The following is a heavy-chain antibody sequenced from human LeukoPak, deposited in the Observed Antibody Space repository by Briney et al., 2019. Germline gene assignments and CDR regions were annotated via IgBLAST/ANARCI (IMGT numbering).Heavy chain of an antibody. D-gene: IGHD3-9*01. Sequence: GRSLRLSCAASGFTFSSYGMHWVRQAPGKGLEWVAVIWYDGSNKYYADSVKGRFTISRDNSKNTLYLQMNSLRAEDTAVYYCARGARFDILTGYSSSGGFDPWGRGTLVTVSS. V-gene: IGHV3-33*01. CDR1: GFTFSSYG. CDR2: IWYDGSNK. J-gene: IGHJ5*02. CDR3: ARGARFDILTGYSSSGGFDP.